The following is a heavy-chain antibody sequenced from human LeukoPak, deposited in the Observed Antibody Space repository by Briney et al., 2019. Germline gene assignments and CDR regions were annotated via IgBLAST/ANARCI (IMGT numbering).Heavy chain of an antibody. V-gene: IGHV3-7*01. CDR2: IKEDGSQK. CDR3: ASLGN. Sequence: GGSLRLSCAGSGFTFSNYWMNWVRQAPGKGLEWVANIKEDGSQKYYVDSVKGRFTISRDNAKNSLYLQMNNLRADDTAVYYCASLGNWGQGTLVTVSS. J-gene: IGHJ4*02. CDR1: GFTFSNYW. D-gene: IGHD1-1*01.